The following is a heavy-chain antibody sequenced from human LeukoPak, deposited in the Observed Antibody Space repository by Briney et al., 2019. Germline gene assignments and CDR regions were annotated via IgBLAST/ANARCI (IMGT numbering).Heavy chain of an antibody. CDR3: ARRYSSGWYADFAFDI. CDR2: MNPNSGNT. Sequence: GASVNVSCKASGYTFTSYDINWVGQATGQGPEWMGWMNPNSGNTGYAQKFQGRVTMTRNTSISTAYMELSSLRSEDTAVYYCARRYSSGWYADFAFDIWGQGTMVTVSS. V-gene: IGHV1-8*01. CDR1: GYTFTSYD. J-gene: IGHJ3*02. D-gene: IGHD6-19*01.